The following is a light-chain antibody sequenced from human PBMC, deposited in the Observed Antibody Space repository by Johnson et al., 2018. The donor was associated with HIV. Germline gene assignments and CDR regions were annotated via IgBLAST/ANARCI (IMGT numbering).Light chain of an antibody. V-gene: IGLV1-51*02. CDR2: ENN. CDR1: SSDMGNYA. J-gene: IGLJ1*01. CDR3: ATWDRSLTSCGL. Sequence: QSVLTQPPSVSAAPGQKVTISCSGSSSDMGNYAVSWYQQLPGTAPKLLIYENNKRPSGIPDRFSGSKSGTSATLGITGLQTGDAADYYGATWDRSLTSCGLVGTGTKFTVL.